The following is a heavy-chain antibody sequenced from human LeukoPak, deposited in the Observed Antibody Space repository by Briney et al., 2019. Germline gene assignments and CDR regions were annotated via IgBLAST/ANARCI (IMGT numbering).Heavy chain of an antibody. V-gene: IGHV4-4*07. Sequence: SETLSLTCTVSGGSISSYYWSWIRQPAGKGLEWIGRIYTSGSTNYNPSLKSRVTMSVDTSKNQFSLKLSSVTAADTAVYYCARDLQQLVQGYYYMDVWGKGTTVTVSS. CDR3: ARDLQQLVQGYYYMDV. CDR1: GGSISSYY. D-gene: IGHD6-13*01. J-gene: IGHJ6*03. CDR2: IYTSGST.